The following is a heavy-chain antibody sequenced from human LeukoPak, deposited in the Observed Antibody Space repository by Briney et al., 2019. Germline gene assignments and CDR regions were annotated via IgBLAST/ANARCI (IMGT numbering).Heavy chain of an antibody. Sequence: GGSLRLSCAASGFTFSSCSMNWVRQAPGKGLEWVSSISSSSSYIYYADSVKGRFTISRDNAENSLYLQMNSLRAEDTAVYYCARLGTSAYFDYWGQGTLVTVSS. V-gene: IGHV3-21*01. CDR1: GFTFSSCS. CDR3: ARLGTSAYFDY. D-gene: IGHD1-1*01. J-gene: IGHJ4*02. CDR2: ISSSSSYI.